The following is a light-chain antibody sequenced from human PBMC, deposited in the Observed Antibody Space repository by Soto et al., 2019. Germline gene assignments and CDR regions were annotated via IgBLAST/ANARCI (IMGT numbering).Light chain of an antibody. CDR1: QSISSNY. CDR3: QHYGSSLSIT. Sequence: EIVLTQSPGTLSLSPGERATISCGARQSISSNYLAWYQQKPGQAPRLLIYGASSRATGIPDRFSGSGSGTDVTLTISRLEPEDFAVYYCQHYGSSLSITFGQGTRLEMK. V-gene: IGKV3-20*01. J-gene: IGKJ5*01. CDR2: GAS.